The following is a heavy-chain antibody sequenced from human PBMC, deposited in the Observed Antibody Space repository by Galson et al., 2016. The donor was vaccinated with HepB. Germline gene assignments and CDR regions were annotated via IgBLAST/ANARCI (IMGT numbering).Heavy chain of an antibody. CDR1: GFNLQDAW. J-gene: IGHJ4*02. CDR2: IRSKTDGATT. D-gene: IGHD3-10*01. Sequence: SLRLSCAASGFNLQDAWMTWVRQAPGKGLEWVGQIRSKTDGATTDYAASVKGRFSISRDGSQNSLHLQMNSLKTDDTAVYYCILGHSSDDSGKRDYWGQGTLVTVSS. CDR3: ILGHSSDDSGKRDY. V-gene: IGHV3-15*01.